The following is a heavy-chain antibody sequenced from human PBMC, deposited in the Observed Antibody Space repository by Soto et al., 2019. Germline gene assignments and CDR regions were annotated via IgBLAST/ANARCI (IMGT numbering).Heavy chain of an antibody. CDR3: ARSRGYDGDLFDY. J-gene: IGHJ4*02. CDR2: IYYSGST. Sequence: KTSETLSLTCTVSGGSISSGGYYWSWIRQHPGKGLEWIGYIYYSGSTYYNPSLKSRVTISVDTSKNQFSLKLSSVTAADTAVYYCARSRGYDGDLFDYWGQGTLVTVSS. V-gene: IGHV4-31*03. CDR1: GGSISSGGYY. D-gene: IGHD5-12*01.